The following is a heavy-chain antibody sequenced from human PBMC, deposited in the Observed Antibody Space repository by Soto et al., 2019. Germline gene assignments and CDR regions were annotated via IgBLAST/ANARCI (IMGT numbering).Heavy chain of an antibody. CDR2: IYPGDSDT. J-gene: IGHJ6*02. CDR3: ARRWTTYYYGMDV. CDR1: GYSSTSYW. V-gene: IGHV5-51*01. D-gene: IGHD4-17*01. Sequence: PGESLKISCKGSGYSSTSYWIGWVRQMPGKGLEWMGIIYPGDSDTRYSPSFQGQVTISADKSISTAYLQWSSLKASDTAMYYCARRWTTYYYGMDVWGQGTTVTVSS.